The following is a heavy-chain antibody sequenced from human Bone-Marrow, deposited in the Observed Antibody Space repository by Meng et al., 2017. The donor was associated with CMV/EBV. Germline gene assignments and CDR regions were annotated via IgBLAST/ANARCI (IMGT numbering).Heavy chain of an antibody. CDR3: ARETDGSPDY. CDR2: ISGSGGST. CDR1: GFTFSSYA. D-gene: IGHD5-24*01. J-gene: IGHJ4*02. V-gene: IGHV3-23*01. Sequence: SFAASGFTFSSYAMSWVRQAPGKGLEWVSAISGSGGSTYYADSVKGRFTISRDNSKNTLYLQMNSLRAEDTAVYYCARETDGSPDYWGQGTLVTVSS.